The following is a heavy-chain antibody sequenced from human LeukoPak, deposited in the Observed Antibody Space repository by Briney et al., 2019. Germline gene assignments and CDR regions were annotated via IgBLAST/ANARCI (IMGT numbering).Heavy chain of an antibody. Sequence: GGSLRLSCAASGFTFSSYAMHWVRQAPGKGLEWVAVISYDGSNKYYADSVKGRFTISRDNSKNTLYLQMNSLRAEDTAVYYCASGLEYLTDYWGQGTLVTVSS. J-gene: IGHJ4*02. CDR1: GFTFSSYA. CDR3: ASGLEYLTDY. V-gene: IGHV3-30*04. D-gene: IGHD2/OR15-2a*01. CDR2: ISYDGSNK.